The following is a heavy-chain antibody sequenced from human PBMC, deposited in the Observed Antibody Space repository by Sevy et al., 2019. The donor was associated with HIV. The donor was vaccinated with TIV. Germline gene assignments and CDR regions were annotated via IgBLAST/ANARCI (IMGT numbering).Heavy chain of an antibody. CDR1: GDSISSYY. V-gene: IGHV4-59*01. CDR3: ARASGQSTSSRYFDF. J-gene: IGHJ4*02. CDR2: IHYSGST. Sequence: AESLSLTCTVSGDSISSYYWSWMRQPPGKGLERIGYIHYSGSTNYNPSLKSRVTISVDTSKSQFSLNLNSVTAADTAVYFCARASGQSTSSRYFDFWGQGTLVVVSS. D-gene: IGHD6-6*01.